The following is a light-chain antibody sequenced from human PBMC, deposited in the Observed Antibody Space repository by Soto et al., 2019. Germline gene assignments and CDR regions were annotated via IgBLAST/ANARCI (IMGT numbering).Light chain of an antibody. Sequence: DIQMTQSPSSLSASVGDRATISCRASQSINWYLNWYQQKPGKAPNLLIYAASNLQSGVPSRFSGSGSGTDFTLTISSLQSEDFATYYCQQGYITPWTFGQGTKVDIK. CDR1: QSINWY. CDR3: QQGYITPWT. J-gene: IGKJ1*01. V-gene: IGKV1-39*01. CDR2: AAS.